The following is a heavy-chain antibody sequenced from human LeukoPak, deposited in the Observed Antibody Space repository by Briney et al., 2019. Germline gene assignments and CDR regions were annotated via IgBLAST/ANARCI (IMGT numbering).Heavy chain of an antibody. D-gene: IGHD2-2*01. J-gene: IGHJ4*02. CDR3: ARDPSPFYSSTSWEDY. CDR2: IYYSGST. Sequence: SETLSLTCTVSGGSISSYYWSWIRQPPGKGLEWIGYIYYSGSTNYNPSLKSRVTISVDTSKNQFSLKLSSVTAADTAVYYCARDPSPFYSSTSWEDYWGQGTLVTVSS. V-gene: IGHV4-59*12. CDR1: GGSISSYY.